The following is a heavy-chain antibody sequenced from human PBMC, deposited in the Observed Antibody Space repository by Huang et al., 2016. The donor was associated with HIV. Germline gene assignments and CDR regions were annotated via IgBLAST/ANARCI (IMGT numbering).Heavy chain of an antibody. CDR2: ISFDGRNK. J-gene: IGHJ4*02. CDR3: ARDTTTVAGLDF. CDR1: GFTFRDHP. Sequence: HVQLVESGGGVVQPGRSLRLSCAVSGFTFRDHPMHWVRQAPGKVLEWVAVISFDGRNKFYADFVRGRFTISRDNSKNIVYLQVNSLTPADTSIYYCARDTTTVAGLDFWGQGALVTVSS. V-gene: IGHV3-30*14. D-gene: IGHD6-13*01.